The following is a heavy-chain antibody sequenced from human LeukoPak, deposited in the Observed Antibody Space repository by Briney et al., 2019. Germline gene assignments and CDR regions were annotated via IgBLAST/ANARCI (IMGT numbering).Heavy chain of an antibody. J-gene: IGHJ3*01. D-gene: IGHD3-9*01. CDR3: AKGKWGLTINNFDV. V-gene: IGHV3-30*02. Sequence: GGSLRLSCAASGFNFRGSGMHWVRQAPGTGLEWVAFIQSDTSQIYYADSVKGRFTISRDNSKDTLSLQMNSLRAEDTAVYYCAKGKWGLTINNFDVWGQGTMVTVSS. CDR1: GFNFRGSG. CDR2: IQSDTSQI.